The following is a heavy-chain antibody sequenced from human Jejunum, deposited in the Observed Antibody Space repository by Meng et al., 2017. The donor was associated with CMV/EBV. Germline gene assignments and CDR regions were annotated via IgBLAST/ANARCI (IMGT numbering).Heavy chain of an antibody. V-gene: IGHV3-30-3*01. CDR1: FTTRA. Sequence: FTTRAMHWSRQAPGKGLECVSLISYDGSETFYADFVKGRFTISRDNFKSTVYLQMNSLRSEDTSMFYCARGADDHNNYYYGVDVWGQG. CDR3: ARGADDHNNYYYGVDV. J-gene: IGHJ6*02. CDR2: ISYDGSET. D-gene: IGHD5-24*01.